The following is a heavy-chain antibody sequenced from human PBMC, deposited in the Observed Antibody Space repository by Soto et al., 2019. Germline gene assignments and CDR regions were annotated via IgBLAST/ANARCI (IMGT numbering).Heavy chain of an antibody. D-gene: IGHD3-10*01. CDR2: INHSGST. CDR3: ARGVTMVRGVIIPWFDP. V-gene: IGHV4-34*01. CDR1: GGSFSGYY. Sequence: PSETLSLTCAVYGGSFSGYYWSWIRQPPGKGLEWIGEINHSGSTNYNPSLKSRVTISVDTSKNQFSLKLSSVTAADTAVYYCARGVTMVRGVIIPWFDPWGQGTLVTVSS. J-gene: IGHJ5*02.